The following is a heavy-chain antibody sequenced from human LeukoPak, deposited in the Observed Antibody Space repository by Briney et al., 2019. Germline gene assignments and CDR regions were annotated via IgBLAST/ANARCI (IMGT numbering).Heavy chain of an antibody. D-gene: IGHD6-13*01. Sequence: GASVKVSCKASGYIFSSYYMHWVRQAPGQGLEWMGIINPSGGTTSYAQKFQGRVTMTRDTSTSTAYMELSSLRSEDTAVYYCARDSGQQLVLDDYWGQGTLVTVSS. V-gene: IGHV1-46*01. J-gene: IGHJ4*02. CDR1: GYIFSSYY. CDR3: ARDSGQQLVLDDY. CDR2: INPSGGTT.